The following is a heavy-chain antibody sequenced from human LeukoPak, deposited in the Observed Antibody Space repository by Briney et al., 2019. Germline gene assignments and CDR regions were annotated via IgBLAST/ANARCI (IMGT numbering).Heavy chain of an antibody. CDR3: AKDVKVGIRYFDWLLYPEY. CDR1: GFTFSSYA. V-gene: IGHV3-23*01. CDR2: ISGRGGST. D-gene: IGHD3-9*01. J-gene: IGHJ4*02. Sequence: GGSLGLSCAASGFTFSSYAMSWVRQAPGKGWEWVSAISGRGGSTYYADSVKGRFTISRDNPKNTPYLQMNSLRAEDTAVYYCAKDVKVGIRYFDWLLYPEYWGQGTLVTVSS.